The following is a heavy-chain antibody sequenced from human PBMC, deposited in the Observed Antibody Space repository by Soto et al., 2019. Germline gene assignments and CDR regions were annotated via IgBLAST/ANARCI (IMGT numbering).Heavy chain of an antibody. Sequence: PXGSLRLSFEASGFTFSSYVMHGVGQDPGKGLEWVAVIWYDGSNKYYADSVKGRFTISRDNSKNTLYLQMNSLRAEDTAVYYRARDIGWPAYYYYGMDVWGQGTTVTVSS. D-gene: IGHD1-26*01. CDR3: ARDIGWPAYYYYGMDV. V-gene: IGHV3-33*01. J-gene: IGHJ6*02. CDR2: IWYDGSNK. CDR1: GFTFSSYV.